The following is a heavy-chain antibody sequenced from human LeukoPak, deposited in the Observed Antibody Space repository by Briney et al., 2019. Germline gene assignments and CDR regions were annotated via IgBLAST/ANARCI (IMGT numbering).Heavy chain of an antibody. CDR1: GYTFTGFY. J-gene: IGHJ3*02. V-gene: IGHV1-2*02. CDR3: ARDQSSDIRVIVGDPDDAFDI. Sequence: PGASVTVSCKASGYTFTGFYMHWVRQAPGQGLEWMGWINSNSGGTNYAQKFQGRVTMTRDTSISTAYMELNRLRSDDTAVYYCARDQSSDIRVIVGDPDDAFDIWGQGTMVTVSS. CDR2: INSNSGGT. D-gene: IGHD1-26*01.